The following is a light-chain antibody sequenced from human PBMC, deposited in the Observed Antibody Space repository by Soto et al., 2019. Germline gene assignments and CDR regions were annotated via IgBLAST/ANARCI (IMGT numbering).Light chain of an antibody. CDR1: QSVSSSY. V-gene: IGKV3-20*01. J-gene: IGKJ1*01. Sequence: EILFTQSPGTLSLSPGERATLSCRASQSVSSSYLAWYQQPPGETPRLLIYGASSRDTGIPDRFSGMGSGTDFTLPLSRLEPEDFEVYYCQQYGSSPWTFGQGTKVDIK. CDR3: QQYGSSPWT. CDR2: GAS.